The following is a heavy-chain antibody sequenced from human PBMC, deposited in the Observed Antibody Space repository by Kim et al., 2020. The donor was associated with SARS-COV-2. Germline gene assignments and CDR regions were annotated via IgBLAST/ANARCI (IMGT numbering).Heavy chain of an antibody. Sequence: SETLSLTCAVHGGTFNSYYWSWIRLTPGKGLEWVGETNYSGKTNYNLSLKSRVTISVATSNNQFSLHLTSVTAADTAVYFCARGSEMYSSSSWSYWGQG. D-gene: IGHD4-4*01. CDR3: ARGSEMYSSSSWSY. J-gene: IGHJ4*02. CDR1: GGTFNSYY. CDR2: TNYSGKT. V-gene: IGHV4-34*01.